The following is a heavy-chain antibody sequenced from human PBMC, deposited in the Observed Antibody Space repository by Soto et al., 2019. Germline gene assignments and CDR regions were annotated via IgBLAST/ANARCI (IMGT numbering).Heavy chain of an antibody. V-gene: IGHV1-69*01. J-gene: IGHJ6*02. CDR2: IIPIFGTA. CDR3: ALWGFRDGNNSKYNYSGMDV. CDR1: GGTFNRYT. Sequence: VQLVQSGAEVKKPGSSVKLFCKASGGTFNRYTISWVRQAPGQGLEWMGGIIPIFGTANYAQKFQGRVAIIADESTSAAYIELRSLRSEDTAVYYCALWGFRDGNNSKYNYSGMDVWGQGTTVTVSS. D-gene: IGHD1-1*01.